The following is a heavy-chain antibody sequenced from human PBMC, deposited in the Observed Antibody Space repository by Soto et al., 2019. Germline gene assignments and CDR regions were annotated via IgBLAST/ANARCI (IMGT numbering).Heavy chain of an antibody. CDR3: AKAHILRRTFDY. Sequence: GGSLRLSCAASGFTFSSYGMHWVRQAPGKGLEWVAVISYDGSNKNYADSVKGRFTISRDNSKNTLYLQMNSLRAEDTAVYYYAKAHILRRTFDYWGQGTLVTVSS. CDR2: ISYDGSNK. CDR1: GFTFSSYG. J-gene: IGHJ4*02. D-gene: IGHD4-17*01. V-gene: IGHV3-30*18.